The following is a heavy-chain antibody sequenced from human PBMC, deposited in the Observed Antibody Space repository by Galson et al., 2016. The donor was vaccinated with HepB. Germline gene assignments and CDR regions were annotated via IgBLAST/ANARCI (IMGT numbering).Heavy chain of an antibody. J-gene: IGHJ4*02. Sequence: SVKVSCKASGDTFSTYAISWVRQTPGQGPEWMGGIIPIFGTTNYAQRFQGRVMITADESTSTAYMERSSLRSEDTAVYYCARDTMVRGAKMDYWGQGTLVTVSS. CDR1: GDTFSTYA. CDR2: IIPIFGTT. CDR3: ARDTMVRGAKMDY. V-gene: IGHV1-69*13. D-gene: IGHD3-10*01.